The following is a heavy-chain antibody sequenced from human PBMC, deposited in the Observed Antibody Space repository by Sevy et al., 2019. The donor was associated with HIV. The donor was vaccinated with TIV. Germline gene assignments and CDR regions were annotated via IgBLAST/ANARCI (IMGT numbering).Heavy chain of an antibody. CDR3: AREVSSSRGDLDN. J-gene: IGHJ4*02. CDR1: GFTFNDYY. CDR2: ISNSGNTI. D-gene: IGHD6-13*01. Sequence: GGSLRLSCAASGFTFNDYYMTWIRQAPGKGLEWVSYISNSGNTIKYADSVKGRFTISSDNAKNSLYLQMNSLKAEDTAVYYCAREVSSSRGDLDNWGQGTLVTVSS. V-gene: IGHV3-11*01.